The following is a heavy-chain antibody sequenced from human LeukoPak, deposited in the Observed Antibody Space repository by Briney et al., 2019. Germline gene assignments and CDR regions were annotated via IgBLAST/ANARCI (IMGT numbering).Heavy chain of an antibody. D-gene: IGHD5-12*01. CDR1: GYTFTGYY. Sequence: ASVKVSCKASGYTFTGYYMHWVRQAPGQGLEWMGIINPSGGSTSYAQKFQGRVTMTRDTSTSTVYMELSSLRSEDTAVYYCARVRGGATNYHPNYFDYWGQGTLVTVSS. CDR2: INPSGGST. J-gene: IGHJ4*02. V-gene: IGHV1-46*01. CDR3: ARVRGGATNYHPNYFDY.